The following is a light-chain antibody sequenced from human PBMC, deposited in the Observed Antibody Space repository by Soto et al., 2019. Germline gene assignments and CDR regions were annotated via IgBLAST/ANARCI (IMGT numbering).Light chain of an antibody. J-gene: IGLJ2*01. V-gene: IGLV2-8*01. CDR3: ASYGGRDDMI. Sequence: QSVLTQPPSASGSPGQSVTISCTGTSSDVGGYDRVSCFQQHPGKAPKLIVTVSSDRFSGPLFRLSGSKSGNTASLTVSGLQAEDEADYYCASYGGRDDMIFGGGTQLTVL. CDR1: SSDVGGYDR. CDR2: VSS.